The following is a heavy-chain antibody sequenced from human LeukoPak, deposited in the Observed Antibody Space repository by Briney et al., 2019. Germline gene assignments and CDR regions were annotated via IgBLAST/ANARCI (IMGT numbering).Heavy chain of an antibody. CDR1: GYTFTSYD. J-gene: IGHJ4*02. V-gene: IGHV1-8*01. CDR2: MNPNSGNT. CDR3: ARGLYRDCSSTSCFAGY. Sequence: ASVKVSCKASGYTFTSYDINWVRQAPGQGLEWMGWMNPNSGNTGYAQKFQGRVTMTRNTSISTAYMELSSLRSEDTAVYYCARGLYRDCSSTSCFAGYWGQGTLVTVSS. D-gene: IGHD2-2*01.